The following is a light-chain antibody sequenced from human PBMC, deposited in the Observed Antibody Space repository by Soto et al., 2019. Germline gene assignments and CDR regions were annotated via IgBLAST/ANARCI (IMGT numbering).Light chain of an antibody. J-gene: IGKJ2*01. CDR3: QQYYTTPPT. Sequence: DIVMTQSPDSLAVSLGERATINCKSSQSVLYSSNNKNFLAWYQQKPRQPPKLLIYWASTRESGVPDRFSGSGSATDFTLTISSLQAEGVAVYYCQQYYTTPPTFGQGTELGIK. V-gene: IGKV4-1*01. CDR2: WAS. CDR1: QSVLYSSNNKNF.